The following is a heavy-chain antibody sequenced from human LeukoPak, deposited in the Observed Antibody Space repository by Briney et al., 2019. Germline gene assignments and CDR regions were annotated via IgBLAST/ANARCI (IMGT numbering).Heavy chain of an antibody. CDR3: ASSSSWYDYYYYYYMDV. Sequence: ASVKVSCKASGYTFTGYYMHWVRQAPGQGLGWMGWINPSSGGTNYAQKFQGRVTMTRDTSISTAYMELSRLRSDDTAVYYCASSSSWYDYYYYYYMDVWGKGTTVTVSS. V-gene: IGHV1-2*02. D-gene: IGHD6-13*01. J-gene: IGHJ6*03. CDR2: INPSSGGT. CDR1: GYTFTGYY.